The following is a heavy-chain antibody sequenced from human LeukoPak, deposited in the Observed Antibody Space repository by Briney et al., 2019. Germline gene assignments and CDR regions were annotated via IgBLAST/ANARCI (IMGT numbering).Heavy chain of an antibody. CDR2: IYYTGNT. D-gene: IGHD5-12*01. J-gene: IGHJ4*02. CDR1: GGSIGSYY. CDR3: ARGGGAAGYDNEFDY. V-gene: IGHV4-59*01. Sequence: TTSETLSLTCTVSGGSIGSYYWSWIRQPPGEGLEWIGYIYYTGNTNFNPSLKSRVTISVDTSKNQFSLKLTSVTAADAAVYYCARGGGAAGYDNEFDYWGQGALVTVSS.